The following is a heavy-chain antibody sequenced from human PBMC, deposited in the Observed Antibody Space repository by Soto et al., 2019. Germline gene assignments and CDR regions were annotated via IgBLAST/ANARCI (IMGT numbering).Heavy chain of an antibody. CDR2: ITGGSAYI. D-gene: IGHD6-25*01. CDR3: VRVWRLVGRYGMDV. J-gene: IGHJ6*02. Sequence: EVQLVESGGGLVKPGGSLRLSCVGPGFIFSSYYMHWVRQAPGKGLEWVSSITGGSAYIYYADSVKGRFTISRDNAKNSLYLEMNSLRVEDTAVYYCVRVWRLVGRYGMDVWGQGTTVTVSS. V-gene: IGHV3-21*01. CDR1: GFIFSSYY.